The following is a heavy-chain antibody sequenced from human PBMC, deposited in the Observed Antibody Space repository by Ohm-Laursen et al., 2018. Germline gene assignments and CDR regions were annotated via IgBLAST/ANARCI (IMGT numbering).Heavy chain of an antibody. CDR1: GFTFSSYE. V-gene: IGHV3-30*18. D-gene: IGHD1-26*01. CDR3: AKPTVGANSFLIDF. Sequence: SLRLSCAASGFTFSSYEMNWVRQAPGKGLEWVAVISYDGSNKYYADSVKGRFTVSRDNFKNTVYLQMNSVRAEDTAVYYCAKPTVGANSFLIDFWGQGTLVTVSS. J-gene: IGHJ4*02. CDR2: ISYDGSNK.